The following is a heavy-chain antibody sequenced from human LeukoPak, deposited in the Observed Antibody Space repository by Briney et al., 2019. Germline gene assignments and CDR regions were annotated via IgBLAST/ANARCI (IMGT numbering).Heavy chain of an antibody. CDR1: GGSFSGYY. CDR3: ASLRRFWSS. CDR2: IDHGGSS. Sequence: SETLSLTCGVYGGSFSGYYWSWIRQPPGKGLEWIGEIDHGGSSNYNPSLKSRVTISVDTAKNQFSLKLSSVTAADTAVYYCASLRRFWSSWGQGTLVTVSS. J-gene: IGHJ5*02. D-gene: IGHD3-3*01. V-gene: IGHV4-34*01.